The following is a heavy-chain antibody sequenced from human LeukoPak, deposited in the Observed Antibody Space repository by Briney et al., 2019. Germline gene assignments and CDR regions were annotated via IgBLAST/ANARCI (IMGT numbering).Heavy chain of an antibody. CDR1: GGTFSSYA. V-gene: IGHV1-69*05. Sequence: ASVKVSCKASGGTFSSYAISWVRQAPGQGLEWMGGIIPIFGTANYAQKFQGRVTITTDESTSTAYMELSSLRSEDTAVYYCASLAVAGTSDYYYYYGMDVWGQGTTVTVSS. J-gene: IGHJ6*02. CDR2: IIPIFGTA. CDR3: ASLAVAGTSDYYYYYGMDV. D-gene: IGHD6-19*01.